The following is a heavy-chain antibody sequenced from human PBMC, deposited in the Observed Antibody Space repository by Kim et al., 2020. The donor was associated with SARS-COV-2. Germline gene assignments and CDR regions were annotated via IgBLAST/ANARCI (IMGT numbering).Heavy chain of an antibody. Sequence: ASVKVSCKASGYTFTSYYMHWVRQAPGQGLEWMGIINPSGGSTSYAQKFQGRVTMTRDTTTSTVYMDLGSLRSEDTAVYYCAREDVMPTKGFELNWFDPWGQGTLVTVSS. CDR2: INPSGGST. CDR3: AREDVMPTKGFELNWFDP. CDR1: GYTFTSYY. J-gene: IGHJ5*02. D-gene: IGHD3-9*01. V-gene: IGHV1-46*01.